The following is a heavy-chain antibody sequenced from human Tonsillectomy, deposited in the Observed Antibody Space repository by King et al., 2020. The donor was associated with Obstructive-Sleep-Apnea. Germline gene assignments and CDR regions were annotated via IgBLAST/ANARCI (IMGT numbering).Heavy chain of an antibody. D-gene: IGHD6-13*01. J-gene: IGHJ3*02. Sequence: QLVQSGAEVKKPGASVKVSCKASGYTFTSYGISWVRQAPGQGLEWMGWISAYNGNTNYAQKLQGRVTMTTDTSTSTAYMGLRSLRSDDTAVYYCARDRRGGSSDLDAFDIWGQGTMVTVSS. CDR1: GYTFTSYG. CDR3: ARDRRGGSSDLDAFDI. CDR2: ISAYNGNT. V-gene: IGHV1-18*01.